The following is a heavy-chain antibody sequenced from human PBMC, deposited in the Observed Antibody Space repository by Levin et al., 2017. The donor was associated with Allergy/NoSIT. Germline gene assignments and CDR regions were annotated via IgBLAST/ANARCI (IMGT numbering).Heavy chain of an antibody. CDR1: GFTLSTYW. CDR3: ARVGYCSNGVCYTSYWYFDV. Sequence: GGSLRLSCAASGFTLSTYWMSWVRQAPGKGLEWVANIKQDGSEKYYVDSVKGRFTISRDNAKNSLYLQMNSLRAEDTAVYYCARVGYCSNGVCYTSYWYFDVWGRGTLVTVSS. V-gene: IGHV3-7*01. CDR2: IKQDGSEK. D-gene: IGHD2-8*01. J-gene: IGHJ2*01.